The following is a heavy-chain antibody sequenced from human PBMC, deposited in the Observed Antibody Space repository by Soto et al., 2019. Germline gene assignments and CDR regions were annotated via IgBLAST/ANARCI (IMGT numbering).Heavy chain of an antibody. Sequence: GGSLRLSCAASGFTFSSYAMSWVRQAPGKGLEWVSAISGSGGSTYYADSVKGRFTISRDNSKNTLYLQMNSLRAEDTAVYYCAKDQKYSSSILGWFDPWGQGTLVTVSS. J-gene: IGHJ5*02. V-gene: IGHV3-23*01. CDR2: ISGSGGST. CDR1: GFTFSSYA. D-gene: IGHD6-6*01. CDR3: AKDQKYSSSILGWFDP.